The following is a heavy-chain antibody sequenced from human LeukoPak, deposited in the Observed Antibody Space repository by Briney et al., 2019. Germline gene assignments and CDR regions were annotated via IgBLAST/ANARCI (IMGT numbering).Heavy chain of an antibody. D-gene: IGHD3-10*01. CDR3: ARVAKHFRGGLSFYYMDV. CDR1: GGSLTNYY. Sequence: TSETLSLTCTVSGGSLTNYYWRWIRQPPGKGLDWIGHIYYSGSTNYNPPLKSRVTISLDTSKNQFFLKVISVTAADTAVYYCARVAKHFRGGLSFYYMDVWGKGTTVTISS. J-gene: IGHJ6*03. V-gene: IGHV4-59*01. CDR2: IYYSGST.